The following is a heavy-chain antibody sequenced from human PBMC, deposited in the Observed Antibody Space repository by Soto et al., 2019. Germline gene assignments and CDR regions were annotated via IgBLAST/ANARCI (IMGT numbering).Heavy chain of an antibody. CDR2: TNSDGTDS. Sequence: GSLRLSCAAAGFDFEDYAMHWVRQVPGKGLEWVSLTNSDGTDSYYMDSVKGRFTISRDNGKSSLYLQMDRLRPEDTALYFCAKALYYYDSSPLDHWGQGTLVTVSS. J-gene: IGHJ4*02. CDR3: AKALYYYDSSPLDH. D-gene: IGHD3-22*01. CDR1: GFDFEDYA. V-gene: IGHV3-43D*04.